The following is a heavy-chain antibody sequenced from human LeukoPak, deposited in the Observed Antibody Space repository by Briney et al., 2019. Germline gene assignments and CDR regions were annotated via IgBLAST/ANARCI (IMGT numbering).Heavy chain of an antibody. V-gene: IGHV4-59*01. CDR3: ARGLAGRASGAVYFDL. CDR2: IYDHGRT. J-gene: IGHJ2*01. Sequence: PSETLSLTCIVSGGSFSYLSWIRQPPGKGLEWIGIIYDHGRTEYNPSLKRRVSISVDTSKNQVSLRLNSVAPADTAVYYCARGLAGRASGAVYFDLWGRGALVTVSS. D-gene: IGHD3-16*01. CDR1: GGSFSY.